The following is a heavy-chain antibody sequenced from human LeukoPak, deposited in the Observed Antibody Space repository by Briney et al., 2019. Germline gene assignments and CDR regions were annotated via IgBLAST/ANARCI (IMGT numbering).Heavy chain of an antibody. CDR1: GGSISSYY. CDR2: IYYSGST. J-gene: IGHJ4*02. D-gene: IGHD2-2*01. CDR3: ARGSGYCSSTRCYAISSFDY. Sequence: SQTLSLTCTVSGGSISSYYWSWIRQPPGKGLEWIGYIYYSGSTNYNPSLKSRVTISVDTSKNQFSLNLSSLTPATTPCIYFARGSGYCSSTRCYAISSFDYWGQGTLVTVSS. V-gene: IGHV4-59*01.